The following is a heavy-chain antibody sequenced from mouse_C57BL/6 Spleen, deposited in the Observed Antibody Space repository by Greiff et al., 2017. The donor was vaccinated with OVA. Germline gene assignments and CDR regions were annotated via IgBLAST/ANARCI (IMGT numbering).Heavy chain of an antibody. CDR3: ARSEYGSIAY. CDR2: IHPNSGST. D-gene: IGHD1-1*01. Sequence: QVQLKQPGAELVKPGASVKLSCKASGYTFTSYWMHWVKQRPGQGLEWIGMIHPNSGSTNYNEKFKSKATLTVDKSSSTAYMQLSSLTSEDSAVYYCARSEYGSIAYWGQGTLVTVSA. V-gene: IGHV1-64*01. J-gene: IGHJ3*01. CDR1: GYTFTSYW.